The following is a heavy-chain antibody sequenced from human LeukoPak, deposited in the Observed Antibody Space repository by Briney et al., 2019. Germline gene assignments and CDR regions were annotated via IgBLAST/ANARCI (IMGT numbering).Heavy chain of an antibody. D-gene: IGHD4-17*01. CDR3: ARRDGDYVTGFDY. J-gene: IGHJ4*02. CDR1: GGSISSSSYY. Sequence: SETLSLTCTVSGGSISSSSYYWGWIRQPPGKGLEWIGSIYYSGSTYYNPSLKSRVTITVDTSKNQFSLKLSSVTAADTAVYYCARRDGDYVTGFDYWGQGTLVTVSS. CDR2: IYYSGST. V-gene: IGHV4-39*01.